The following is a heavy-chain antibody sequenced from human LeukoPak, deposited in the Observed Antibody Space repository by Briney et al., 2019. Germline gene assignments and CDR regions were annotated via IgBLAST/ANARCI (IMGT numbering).Heavy chain of an antibody. CDR3: AREVGDSDSDNWFDP. D-gene: IGHD2-21*02. V-gene: IGHV4-59*01. CDR2: IYYSGST. CDR1: GTSISPYY. J-gene: IGHJ5*02. Sequence: SETLSLTCAVSGTSISPYYWSWIRQPPGKGLEWIGYIYYSGSTNYNPSFKSRVTISIDTSENQVSLILRFVTAADTAVYYCAREVGDSDSDNWFDPWGQGTLVTVSS.